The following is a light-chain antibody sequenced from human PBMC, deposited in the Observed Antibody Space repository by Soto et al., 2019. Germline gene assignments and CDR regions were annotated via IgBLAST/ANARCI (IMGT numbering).Light chain of an antibody. Sequence: DIQMTQSPSSLSASVVDRVTITCRASQGIRNDLAWYQQKPGKAPKRLIYAASSLQSGVPSRFSGSGSGTEFTLAISSLPPEDFATYYCRHYHGYPPTFGQGTMVEVK. J-gene: IGKJ1*01. CDR2: AAS. V-gene: IGKV1-17*01. CDR3: RHYHGYPPT. CDR1: QGIRND.